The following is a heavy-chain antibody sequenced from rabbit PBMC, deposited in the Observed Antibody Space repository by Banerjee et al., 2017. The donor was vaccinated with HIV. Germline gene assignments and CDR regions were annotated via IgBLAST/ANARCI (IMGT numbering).Heavy chain of an antibody. CDR1: GFSSSSSYW. J-gene: IGHJ6*01. D-gene: IGHD4-2*01. Sequence: QEQLEESGGDLVKPEGSLTLTCTASGFSSSSSYWICWVRQAPGKGLEWIACIDGGSSGGNYYASWAKGRFTISKTSSTTVTLQMTSLTAADTATYFCARVAGGATYGMDLWGKGPWSPS. CDR3: ARVAGGATYGMDL. CDR2: IDGGSSGGN. V-gene: IGHV1S45*01.